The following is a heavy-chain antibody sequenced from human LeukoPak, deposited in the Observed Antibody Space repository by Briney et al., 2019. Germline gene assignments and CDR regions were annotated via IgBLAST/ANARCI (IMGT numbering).Heavy chain of an antibody. V-gene: IGHV3-30-3*01. D-gene: IGHD1-1*01. CDR3: ARSRRTTYNWFDP. J-gene: IGHJ5*02. CDR1: GFTFSSYA. Sequence: PGRSLRLSCAASGFTFSSYAMHWVRQAPGKGLEWVAVISYDGSNKYYADSVKGRFTISRDNSKNTLYLQMNGLRAEDTAVYYCARSRRTTYNWFDPWGQGTLVTVSS. CDR2: ISYDGSNK.